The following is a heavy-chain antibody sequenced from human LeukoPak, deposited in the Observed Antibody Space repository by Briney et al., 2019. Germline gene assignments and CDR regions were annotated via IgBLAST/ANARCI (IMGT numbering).Heavy chain of an antibody. CDR1: GYTFTSYG. Sequence: GASVKVSCKASGYTFTSYGISWVRQAPGQGLEWMGIINPSGGSTSYAQKFQGRVIMTRDTSTSTVYMELSSLRSEDTAVYYCVRDGSGGYPRWGQGTLVTVSS. J-gene: IGHJ4*02. D-gene: IGHD2-15*01. CDR3: VRDGSGGYPR. CDR2: INPSGGST. V-gene: IGHV1-46*03.